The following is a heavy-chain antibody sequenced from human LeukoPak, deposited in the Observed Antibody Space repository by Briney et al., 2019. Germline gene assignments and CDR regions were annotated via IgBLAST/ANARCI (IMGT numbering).Heavy chain of an antibody. CDR1: GGSISTHY. CDR3: AREFYSGSYYRFDP. CDR2: ISTTGST. D-gene: IGHD1-26*01. Sequence: RPSETLSLTCTVSGGSISTHYWSWIRQPAGKGLEWIGRISTTGSTNYNPSLKSRVTMSIDTSKNQFSLKVSSVTAADTAVYYCAREFYSGSYYRFDPWGQGTLVTVSS. V-gene: IGHV4-4*07. J-gene: IGHJ5*02.